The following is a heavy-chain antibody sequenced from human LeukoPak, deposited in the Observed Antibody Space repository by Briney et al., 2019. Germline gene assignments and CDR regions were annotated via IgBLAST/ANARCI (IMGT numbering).Heavy chain of an antibody. D-gene: IGHD4-17*01. V-gene: IGHV1-18*01. CDR2: TSAYNGNT. J-gene: IGHJ5*02. CDR1: GYTFTSYG. Sequence: GASVKVSCKASGYTFTSYGISWVRQAPGQGLEWMGWTSAYNGNTNYAQKLQGRVTMTTDTSTSTAYMELRSLRSDDTAVYYCARDGDYGDLPGWFDPWGQGTLVTVSS. CDR3: ARDGDYGDLPGWFDP.